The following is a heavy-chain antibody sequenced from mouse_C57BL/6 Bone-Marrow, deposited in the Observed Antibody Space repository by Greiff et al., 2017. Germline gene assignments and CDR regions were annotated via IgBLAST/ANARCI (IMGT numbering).Heavy chain of an antibody. CDR3: ARRRRSYWYFDV. Sequence: QVQLQQSGAELARPGASVKLSCKASGYTFTSYGISWVKQRTGQGLEWIGEIYPRSGNTYYNEKFKGKATLTADKSSSTAYMELRSLTSEDSAVYFCARRRRSYWYFDVWGTGTTVTVSS. J-gene: IGHJ1*03. D-gene: IGHD2-12*01. CDR2: IYPRSGNT. CDR1: GYTFTSYG. V-gene: IGHV1-81*01.